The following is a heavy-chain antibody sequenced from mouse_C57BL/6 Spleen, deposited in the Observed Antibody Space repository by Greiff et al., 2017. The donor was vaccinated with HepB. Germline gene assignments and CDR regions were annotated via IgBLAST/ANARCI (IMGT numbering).Heavy chain of an antibody. D-gene: IGHD3-2*02. Sequence: VKLVESGPELVKPGASVKISCKASGYAFSSSWMNWVKQRPGKGLEWIGRIYPGDGDTNYNGKFKGKATLTADKSTSTAYMQLSSLTSEDSAVYFCARWGSSGYFDYWGQGTTLTVSS. CDR3: ARWGSSGYFDY. CDR2: IYPGDGDT. V-gene: IGHV1-82*01. J-gene: IGHJ2*01. CDR1: GYAFSSSW.